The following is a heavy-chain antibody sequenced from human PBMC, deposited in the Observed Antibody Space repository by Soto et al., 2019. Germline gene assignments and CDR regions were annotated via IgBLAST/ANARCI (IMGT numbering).Heavy chain of an antibody. J-gene: IGHJ6*03. CDR3: ARGPWDDVSGHYYMDV. V-gene: IGHV6-1*01. Sequence: SQTLSLTCDISWDSVSSNSAGCNWIRQTPSRGLEWLGRTYYKSKWYYTYAASVKSRITVSPDTSKNQFSLQLTSVTPEDTAVYYRARGPWDDVSGHYYMDVWDKGTTVTVSS. CDR2: TYYKSKWYY. D-gene: IGHD1-1*01. CDR1: WDSVSSNSAG.